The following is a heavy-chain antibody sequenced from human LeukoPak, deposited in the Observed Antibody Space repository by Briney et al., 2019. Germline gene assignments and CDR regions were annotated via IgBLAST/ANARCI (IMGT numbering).Heavy chain of an antibody. Sequence: ASVKVSCKASGYTFTSYGISWVRQAPGQGLEWMGWISAYNGNTNYAQKLQGRVTTTTDTSTSTAYMELRSLRSDDTAVYYCARWGYCSGGSCYVGFDYWGQGTLVTVSS. CDR1: GYTFTSYG. J-gene: IGHJ4*02. V-gene: IGHV1-18*01. D-gene: IGHD2-15*01. CDR3: ARWGYCSGGSCYVGFDY. CDR2: ISAYNGNT.